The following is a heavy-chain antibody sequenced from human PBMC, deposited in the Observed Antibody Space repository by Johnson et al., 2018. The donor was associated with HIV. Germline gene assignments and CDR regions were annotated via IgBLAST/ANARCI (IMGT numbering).Heavy chain of an antibody. J-gene: IGHJ3*02. V-gene: IGHV3-11*04. Sequence: QVQLVESGGGLVQPGGSLRLSCAASGFTFSDYYMSWIRQAPGKGLEWVSYLGSRGTIIYYVDSVKGRFTLPRDNAKNSLYLQMNSLRAEDTAVYYWARGIGGGNYAQRDVFDIWGQGTMVTVSS. CDR3: ARGIGGGNYAQRDVFDI. CDR2: LGSRGTII. D-gene: IGHD4-11*01. CDR1: GFTFSDYY.